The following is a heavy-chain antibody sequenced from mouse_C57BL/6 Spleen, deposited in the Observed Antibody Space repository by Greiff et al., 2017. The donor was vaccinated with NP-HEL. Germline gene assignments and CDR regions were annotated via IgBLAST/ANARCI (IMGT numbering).Heavy chain of an antibody. D-gene: IGHD2-3*01. V-gene: IGHV1-82*01. CDR2: FYPGDGGL. CDR3: AREEVYDGDSGFAY. CDR1: GYAFSNSW. J-gene: IGHJ3*01. Sequence: VQLQQSGPELVKPGASVKISCKASGYAFSNSWLNWVKQRPGKGLEWIGRFYPGDGGLKYNGKFKGKATLTADKSDSTAYMQLSRWTSDDSAVYFGAREEVYDGDSGFAYWGQGTIVTVSA.